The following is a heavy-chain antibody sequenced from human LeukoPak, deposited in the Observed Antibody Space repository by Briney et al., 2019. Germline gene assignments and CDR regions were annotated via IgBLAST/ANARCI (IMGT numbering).Heavy chain of an antibody. D-gene: IGHD3-9*01. CDR2: IYYSGST. Sequence: SETLSLTCTVSGGSISSYYWGWIRQPPGKGLEWIGSIYYSGSTYYNPSLKSRVTISVDTSKNQFSLKLSSVTAADTAVYYCARANPYYDILTGYYYYFDYWGQGTLVTVSS. CDR1: GGSISSYY. J-gene: IGHJ4*02. V-gene: IGHV4-39*07. CDR3: ARANPYYDILTGYYYYFDY.